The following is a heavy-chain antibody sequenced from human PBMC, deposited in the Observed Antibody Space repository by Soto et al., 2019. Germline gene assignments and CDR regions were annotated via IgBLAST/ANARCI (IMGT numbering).Heavy chain of an antibody. CDR2: IFYSGST. D-gene: IGHD2-15*01. J-gene: IGHJ5*01. CDR3: ARVLPYSENWIDS. V-gene: IGHV4-31*03. CDR1: GGSINSGGFY. Sequence: SKTLSLTCTVSGGSINSGGFYWTWIRQHPGKGLEWIGYIFYSGSTYYNPSLKSRVTISIDTSKNQFSLNLTSVTVADTAVYYCARVLPYSENWIDSWGQGILVTVSS.